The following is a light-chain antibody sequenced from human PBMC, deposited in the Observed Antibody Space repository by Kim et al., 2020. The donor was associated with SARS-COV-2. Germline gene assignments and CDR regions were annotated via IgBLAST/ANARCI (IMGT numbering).Light chain of an antibody. CDR3: QAWDSSTA. CDR1: KLGDKY. J-gene: IGLJ2*01. Sequence: SGTPGQTPSITCSGVKLGDKYACWYQQKPGQSPVLVIYQDSKRPSGIPERFSGSNSGNTATLTISGTQAMDEADYYCQAWDSSTAFGGGTQLTVL. V-gene: IGLV3-1*01. CDR2: QDS.